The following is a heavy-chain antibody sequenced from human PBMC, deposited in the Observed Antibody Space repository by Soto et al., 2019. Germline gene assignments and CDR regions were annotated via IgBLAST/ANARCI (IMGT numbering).Heavy chain of an antibody. Sequence: WGSLRLSCAASGFTFSSYGMHWVRQATGKGLEWVSAIGTAGDTYYPGSVKGRFTISRENAKNSLYLQMNSLRAGDTAVYYCARGISTVTTRYGMDVWGQGTTVTVYS. D-gene: IGHD4-17*01. CDR1: GFTFSSYG. V-gene: IGHV3-13*01. CDR3: ARGISTVTTRYGMDV. J-gene: IGHJ6*02. CDR2: IGTAGDT.